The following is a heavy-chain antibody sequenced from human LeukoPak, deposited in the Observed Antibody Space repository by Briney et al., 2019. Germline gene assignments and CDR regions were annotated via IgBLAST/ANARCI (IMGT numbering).Heavy chain of an antibody. V-gene: IGHV4-59*08. Sequence: SETLSLTCTVSGGSISSYYWSWLRQPPGKGLEWIGYIYYSGSTNYNPSLKSRVTISVDTSKNQFSLKLGSVTAADTAVYYCARRGSAAAGTGFDPWGQGTLVTVSS. CDR1: GGSISSYY. D-gene: IGHD6-13*01. CDR2: IYYSGST. CDR3: ARRGSAAAGTGFDP. J-gene: IGHJ5*02.